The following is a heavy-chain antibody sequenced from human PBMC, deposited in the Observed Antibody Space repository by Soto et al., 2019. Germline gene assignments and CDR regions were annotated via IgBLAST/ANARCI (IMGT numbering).Heavy chain of an antibody. V-gene: IGHV3-74*01. CDR3: ARGSPPGWELLGSDY. CDR1: GFTFSSYW. CDR2: INSDGSST. D-gene: IGHD1-26*01. J-gene: IGHJ4*02. Sequence: EVQLVESGGGLVQPGGSLRLSCAASGFTFSSYWMHWVRQAPGKGLVWVSRINSDGSSTSYADSVKGRFTISRDNAKNTLYLQMNSLRAEDTAVYYCARGSPPGWELLGSDYWGQGTLVTVSS.